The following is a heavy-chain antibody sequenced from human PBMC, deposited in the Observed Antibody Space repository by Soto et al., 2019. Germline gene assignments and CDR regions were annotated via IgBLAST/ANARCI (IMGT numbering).Heavy chain of an antibody. V-gene: IGHV4-34*01. Sequence: SETLSLTCAVYGGSFSGYYWSWIRQPPGKGLEWIGEINHSGSTNYNPSLKSRVTISVDTSKNQFSLKLSSVTAADTAVYYCARGLGGRVFFDSSGYYLYYYYYYGMDVWGQGTRVT. CDR3: ARGLGGRVFFDSSGYYLYYYYYYGMDV. CDR2: INHSGST. CDR1: GGSFSGYY. D-gene: IGHD3-22*01. J-gene: IGHJ6*02.